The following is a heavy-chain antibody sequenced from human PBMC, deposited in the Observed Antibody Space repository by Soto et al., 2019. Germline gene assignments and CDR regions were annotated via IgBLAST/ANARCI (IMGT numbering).Heavy chain of an antibody. CDR1: GFTFSSYG. Sequence: GGSLRLSCAASGFTFSSYGMHWVRQAPGKGLEWVAVISYDGSNKYYADSVKGRFTISRDNSKNTLYLQMNSLRAEDTAVYYCAKTSSRYCSGGSCYSYYYYYYMDVWGKGTTVTVSS. CDR3: AKTSSRYCSGGSCYSYYYYYYMDV. J-gene: IGHJ6*03. D-gene: IGHD2-15*01. V-gene: IGHV3-30*18. CDR2: ISYDGSNK.